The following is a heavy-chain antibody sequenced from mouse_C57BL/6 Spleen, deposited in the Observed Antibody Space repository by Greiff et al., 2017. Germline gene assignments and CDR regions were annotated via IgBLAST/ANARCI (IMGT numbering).Heavy chain of an antibody. Sequence: VQLQQSGPELVKPGASVKISCKASGYTFTDYYMNWVKQSHGKSLEWIGDINPNNGGTSYNQKFKGKATLTVDKSSSTAYMELRSLTSEDSAVYYCARSRSNYEGFAYWGQGTLVTVSA. J-gene: IGHJ3*01. D-gene: IGHD2-5*01. CDR2: INPNNGGT. CDR3: ARSRSNYEGFAY. V-gene: IGHV1-26*01. CDR1: GYTFTDYY.